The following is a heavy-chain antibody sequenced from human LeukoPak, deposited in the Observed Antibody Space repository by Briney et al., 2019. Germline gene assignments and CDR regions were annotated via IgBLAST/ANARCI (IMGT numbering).Heavy chain of an antibody. CDR1: GGSITNYY. CDR3: ARLYDSGTYPDY. D-gene: IGHD3-10*01. Sequence: SETLSLTCTVSGGSITNYYWTWIRQPAGKGLEWIGHIYYTGATYSNPSLRSRVTISVDTSKNQFSLKLNSVTAADTAVYYCARLYDSGTYPDYWGQGTLVTVSS. CDR2: IYYTGAT. V-gene: IGHV4-59*08. J-gene: IGHJ4*02.